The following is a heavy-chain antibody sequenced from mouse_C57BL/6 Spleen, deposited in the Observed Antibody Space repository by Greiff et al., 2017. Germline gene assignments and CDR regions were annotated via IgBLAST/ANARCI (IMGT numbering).Heavy chain of an antibody. CDR1: GFTFSSYG. CDR3: AREGNYYAMDY. Sequence: EVQVVESGGDLVKPGGSLKLSCAASGFTFSSYGMSWVRQTPDKRLEWVATIRSGGSYTYYPDSVKGRFTIARDNAKNTLYLQMSSLKSEDTAMYYCAREGNYYAMDYWGQGTSVTVSS. V-gene: IGHV5-6*01. CDR2: IRSGGSYT. D-gene: IGHD2-14*01. J-gene: IGHJ4*01.